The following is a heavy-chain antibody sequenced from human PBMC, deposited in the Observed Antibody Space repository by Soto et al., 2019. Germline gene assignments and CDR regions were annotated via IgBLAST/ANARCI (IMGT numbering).Heavy chain of an antibody. V-gene: IGHV3-49*03. Sequence: EVQLVESGGGLVQPGRSLRLSCTASGFTFGDYAMSWFRQAPGKGLEWVGFIRSKGYGGTTEYAASVKGRFTISGDDSKSIAYLQMNSLKTEDTAVYYCTRGLYCSGGSCYSFDYWGQGTLVTVSS. CDR3: TRGLYCSGGSCYSFDY. CDR2: IRSKGYGGTT. CDR1: GFTFGDYA. J-gene: IGHJ4*02. D-gene: IGHD2-15*01.